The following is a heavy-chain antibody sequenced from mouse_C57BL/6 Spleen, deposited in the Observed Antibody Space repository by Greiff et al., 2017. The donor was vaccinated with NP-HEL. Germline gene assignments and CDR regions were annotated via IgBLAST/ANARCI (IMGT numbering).Heavy chain of an antibody. J-gene: IGHJ4*01. Sequence: VQLQQSGAELVRPGASVKLSCTASGFNIKDDYMHWVKQRPEQGLEWIGWIDPENGDTEYASKFQGKATITADTSSNTAYLQLSSLTSEDTAVYYCTTTDHERYYAMDDWGQGTSVTVSS. CDR2: IDPENGDT. CDR1: GFNIKDDY. CDR3: TTTDHERYYAMDD. V-gene: IGHV14-4*01.